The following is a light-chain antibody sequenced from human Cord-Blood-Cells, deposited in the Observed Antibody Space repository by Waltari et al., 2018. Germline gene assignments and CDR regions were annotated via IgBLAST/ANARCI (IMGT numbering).Light chain of an antibody. CDR2: AAS. J-gene: IGKJ2*03. CDR1: QSISSD. CDR3: QQSYSTPYS. Sequence: DIQMTQSPSSLSASVGDRVTITCRASQSISSDLNWYQQKPGKAPKHLIYAASSLQSEVPSRFSGSGSVTDFTLTISSLQPEDFATYYCQQSYSTPYSFGQGTKLEIK. V-gene: IGKV1-39*01.